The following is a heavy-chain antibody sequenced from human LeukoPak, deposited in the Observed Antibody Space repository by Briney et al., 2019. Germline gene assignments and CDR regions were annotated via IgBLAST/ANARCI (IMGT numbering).Heavy chain of an antibody. J-gene: IGHJ4*02. CDR2: IYYSGST. Sequence: SETLSLTCTVSGGSISSSSYCWGWIRQPPGKGLEWIESIYYSGSTYYNPSLKSRVTISVDTSKNQFSLKLSSVTAADTAVYYCARHSAYDSSGYYYPQSAFLDYFDYWGQGTLVTVSS. D-gene: IGHD3-22*01. CDR1: GGSISSSSYC. CDR3: ARHSAYDSSGYYYPQSAFLDYFDY. V-gene: IGHV4-39*01.